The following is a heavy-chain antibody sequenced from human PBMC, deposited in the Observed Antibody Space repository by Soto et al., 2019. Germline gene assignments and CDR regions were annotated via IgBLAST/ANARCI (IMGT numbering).Heavy chain of an antibody. J-gene: IGHJ5*01. V-gene: IGHV4-59*08. CDR3: ARLGRYYQSLDT. Sequence: PSETLPLTCTVTGDSMNSHYWSWLRQPPGKALEWMGYVYFTGSTNYSPSLESRLTILVDTSKNQFSLKLTSVTAADTAVYYCARLGRYYQSLDTWGPGTLVTSPQ. CDR1: GDSMNSHY. CDR2: VYFTGST. D-gene: IGHD3-10*01.